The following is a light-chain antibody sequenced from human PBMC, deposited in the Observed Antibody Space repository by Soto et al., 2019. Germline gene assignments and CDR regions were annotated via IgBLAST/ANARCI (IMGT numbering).Light chain of an antibody. CDR3: QQYGDSPT. CDR2: GTS. J-gene: IGKJ4*01. V-gene: IGKV3-20*01. CDR1: QSVSTYY. Sequence: EIVLTQSPGTLSLSPGEGATLSCRASQSVSTYYLAWYQQKPGQTPRLLIYGTSSRASGIPDRFSGSGSGADFTLTIRRLEPEDFAVYYCQQYGDSPTFGGGTKVEIK.